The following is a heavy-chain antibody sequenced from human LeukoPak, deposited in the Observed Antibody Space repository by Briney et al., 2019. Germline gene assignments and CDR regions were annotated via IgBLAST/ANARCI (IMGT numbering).Heavy chain of an antibody. D-gene: IGHD6-19*01. CDR1: GGSISSSNW. Sequence: SETLSLTCAVSGGSISSSNWWSWVRQPPGKGLEWIGEIYHSGSTNYNPSLKSRVTISVDKSKNQFSLKLSSVTAADTAVYYCACGWYGRYYYYGMDVWGQGTTVTVSS. V-gene: IGHV4-4*02. CDR2: IYHSGST. CDR3: ACGWYGRYYYYGMDV. J-gene: IGHJ6*02.